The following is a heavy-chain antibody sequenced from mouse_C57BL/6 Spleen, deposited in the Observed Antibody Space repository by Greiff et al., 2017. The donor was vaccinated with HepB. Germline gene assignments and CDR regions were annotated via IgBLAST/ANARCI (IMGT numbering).Heavy chain of an antibody. V-gene: IGHV5-9-1*02. CDR2: ISSGGDYI. Sequence: EVKLVESGEGLVKPGGSLKLSCAASGFTFSSYAMSWVRQTPEKRLEWVAYISSGGDYIYYADTVKGRFTISRDNARNTLYLQMSSLKSEDTAMYYCTRDRDYIFAYWGQGPLVTVSA. D-gene: IGHD2-12*01. CDR3: TRDRDYIFAY. J-gene: IGHJ3*01. CDR1: GFTFSSYA.